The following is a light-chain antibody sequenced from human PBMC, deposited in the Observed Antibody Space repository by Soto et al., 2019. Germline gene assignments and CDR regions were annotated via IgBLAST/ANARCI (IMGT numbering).Light chain of an antibody. V-gene: IGKV1-5*03. J-gene: IGKJ1*01. CDR2: KAS. CDR1: LSISSW. CDR3: QQYNSYPWT. Sequence: DIQMTQSPSTLSGSVGDRVIITCRASLSISSWLAWYQQKPGKAPKLQIYKASSLESGVPSRFSGSGSGTEFTLTISSLQPDDFATYYCQQYNSYPWTFGQGTKLEIK.